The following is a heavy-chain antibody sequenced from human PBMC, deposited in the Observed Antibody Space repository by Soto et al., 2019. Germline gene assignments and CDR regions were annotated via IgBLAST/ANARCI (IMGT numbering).Heavy chain of an antibody. D-gene: IGHD3-22*01. J-gene: IGHJ4*02. CDR3: ARGIRYYDSSGFLDY. Sequence: SETLSLTCAVSGYSISSGYYWGWIRQPPGKGLEWIGSIYHSGSTYYNPSLKSRVTISVDTSKNQFSLKLSSVTAADTAVYYCARGIRYYDSSGFLDYWGQGTLVTVSS. V-gene: IGHV4-38-2*01. CDR2: IYHSGST. CDR1: GYSISSGYY.